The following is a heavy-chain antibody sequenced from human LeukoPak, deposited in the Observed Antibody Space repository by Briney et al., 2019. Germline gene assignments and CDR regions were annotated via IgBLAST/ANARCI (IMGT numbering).Heavy chain of an antibody. CDR3: ARWSRYNWNVAFDI. Sequence: SETLSLTCTVSGGSISSYYWSWIRQPPGKGLEWIGYIYYSGSTNYNPSLKSRVTISVDTSKNQFSLKLSSVTAADTAVYYCARWSRYNWNVAFDIWGQGTMVTVSS. V-gene: IGHV4-59*01. CDR2: IYYSGST. J-gene: IGHJ3*02. D-gene: IGHD1-1*01. CDR1: GGSISSYY.